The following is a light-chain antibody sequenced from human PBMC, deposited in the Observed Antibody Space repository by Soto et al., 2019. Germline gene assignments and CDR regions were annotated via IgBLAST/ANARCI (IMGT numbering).Light chain of an antibody. CDR3: LQDYLYPWT. J-gene: IGKJ1*01. CDR1: QGIRND. V-gene: IGKV1-6*01. Sequence: AIQMTQSPSSLSASIGDRVTITCRASQGIRNDLGWYQQKPGKAPKLLIFAASSLQSGVPSRFSGSGSGTDFTLTISSLQPEDFATYFCLQDYLYPWTFGQGTKVEIK. CDR2: AAS.